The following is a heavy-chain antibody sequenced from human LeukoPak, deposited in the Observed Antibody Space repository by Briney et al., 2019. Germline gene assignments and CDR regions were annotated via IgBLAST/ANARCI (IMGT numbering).Heavy chain of an antibody. CDR3: TRDLEY. V-gene: IGHV3-48*01. CDR2: ISSGGSAM. Sequence: PGGSLRLSCGASGYTFSDYTMNWVRQAPGKGPEWISYISSGGSAMHYADSVKGRFTISRDNVENSLYLQMNSLRVEDTAVYYCTRDLEYWGQGVLVTVSS. CDR1: GYTFSDYT. J-gene: IGHJ4*02.